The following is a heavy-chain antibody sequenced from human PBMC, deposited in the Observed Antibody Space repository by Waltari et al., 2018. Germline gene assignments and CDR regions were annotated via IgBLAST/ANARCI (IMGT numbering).Heavy chain of an antibody. D-gene: IGHD2-15*01. CDR3: ARAHHRYCSGGSCYSIAWFDP. CDR2: IYISGST. CDR1: GGSIRSGSYY. J-gene: IGHJ5*02. Sequence: QVQLQESGPGLVKPSQTLSLTCTVSGGSIRSGSYYCSWIRQPAGKGLEWSGRIYISGSTTYNPPLKSRVTISVDTSKNPFSLKLNSVTAADTAVYYCARAHHRYCSGGSCYSIAWFDPWGQGTLVTVSS. V-gene: IGHV4-61*02.